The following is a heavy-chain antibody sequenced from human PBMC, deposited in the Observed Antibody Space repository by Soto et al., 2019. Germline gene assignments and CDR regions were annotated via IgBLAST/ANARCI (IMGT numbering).Heavy chain of an antibody. CDR2: IYYSGST. J-gene: IGHJ6*02. Sequence: PSETLSLTCTVSGGSISSGGYYWSWIRQHPGKGLEWIGYIYYSGSTYPGDSDTRYSPSFQGQVTISADKSISTAYLQWSSLKASDTAMYYCARLSPGLITFGGVIVDYGMDAWGQGTTVTVS. V-gene: IGHV4-31*01. CDR1: GGSISSGGYY. CDR3: ARLSPGLITFGGVIVDYGMDA. D-gene: IGHD3-16*02.